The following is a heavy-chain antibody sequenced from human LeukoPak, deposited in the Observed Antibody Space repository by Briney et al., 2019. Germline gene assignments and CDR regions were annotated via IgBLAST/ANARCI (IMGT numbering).Heavy chain of an antibody. CDR1: GFTFSSYW. CDR3: ARDDAFDI. J-gene: IGHJ3*02. CDR2: INSDGSST. Sequence: PGGSLRLSCAASGFTFSSYWMHWVRQAPGMGLVWVSRINSDGSSTSYADSVKGRFTISRDNAKNTLYLQMNSLRAEDTAVYYCARDDAFDIWGQGTMVTVSS. V-gene: IGHV3-74*01.